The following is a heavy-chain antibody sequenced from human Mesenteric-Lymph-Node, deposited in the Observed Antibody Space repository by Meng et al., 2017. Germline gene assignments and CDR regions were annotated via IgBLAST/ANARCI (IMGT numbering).Heavy chain of an antibody. CDR2: ISSSSSYI. CDR1: EFTFSGFA. D-gene: IGHD2-2*01. J-gene: IGHJ4*02. Sequence: GGLRLSCAASEFTFSGFAMHWVRQAPGKGLEWVSSISSSSSYIYYADSVKGRFTISRDNAKNSLYLQMNSLRAEDTAVYYCARDGSCSSTSCYAIDYWGQGTLVTVSS. V-gene: IGHV3-21*01. CDR3: ARDGSCSSTSCYAIDY.